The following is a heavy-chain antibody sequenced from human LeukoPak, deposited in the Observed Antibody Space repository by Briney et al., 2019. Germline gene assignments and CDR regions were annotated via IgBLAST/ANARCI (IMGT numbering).Heavy chain of an antibody. CDR3: ARESQLVGGFDP. Sequence: SETLSLTCTVYGGSISSYYWSWMRQPPGKGLEWIGYIYYSGSTNYNPSLKSRVTISVDTSKNQFSLKLSSVTAADTAVYYCARESQLVGGFDPWGQGTLVTVSS. J-gene: IGHJ5*02. D-gene: IGHD6-13*01. V-gene: IGHV4-59*01. CDR1: GGSISSYY. CDR2: IYYSGST.